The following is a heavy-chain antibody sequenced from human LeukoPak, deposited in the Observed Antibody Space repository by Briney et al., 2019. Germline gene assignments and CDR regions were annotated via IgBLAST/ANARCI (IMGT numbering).Heavy chain of an antibody. V-gene: IGHV4-39*01. CDR2: IYYSGST. J-gene: IGHJ5*02. D-gene: IGHD2-2*01. CDR1: GGSISSSNYY. Sequence: PSETLSLTCTVSGGSISSSNYYWGWIRQPPGKWLEWIGSIYYSGSTYYSPSLKSRVTISVDTSKNQFSLKLSSVTAADTAVYYCARQTIVVVEVGWFDPWGQGTLVTVSS. CDR3: ARQTIVVVEVGWFDP.